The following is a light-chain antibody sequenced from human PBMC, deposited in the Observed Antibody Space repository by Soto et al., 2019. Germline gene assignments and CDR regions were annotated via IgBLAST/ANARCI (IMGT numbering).Light chain of an antibody. CDR3: AAWDDSLNGL. J-gene: IGLJ1*01. V-gene: IGLV1-44*01. CDR2: NNN. CDR1: SSNIGSNT. Sequence: QSVLTQPPSASGAPGQRVTISCSGSSSNIGSNTVNWYQQLPGTAPKLLIYNNNQRPSGVPDRFSGSKSGTSASLAISGLQSGDEADYYCAAWDDSLNGLFGTGTKLTVL.